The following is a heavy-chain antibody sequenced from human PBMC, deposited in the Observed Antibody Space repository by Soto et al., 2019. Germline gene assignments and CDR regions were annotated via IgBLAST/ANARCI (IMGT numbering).Heavy chain of an antibody. V-gene: IGHV3-9*01. CDR2: ISWNRGSI. Sequence: EVQLVESGGGLVQPGRSLRLSCAASGFTFDDYAMHWVRQAPGKGLEWVSGISWNRGSIGYADSVKGRFTISRDNAKNSLYLQMNSLSYEETAVYDFAKSMDAQLVPWYFDYWGQGTLVTVCS. J-gene: IGHJ4*02. CDR1: GFTFDDYA. CDR3: AKSMDAQLVPWYFDY. D-gene: IGHD6-13*01.